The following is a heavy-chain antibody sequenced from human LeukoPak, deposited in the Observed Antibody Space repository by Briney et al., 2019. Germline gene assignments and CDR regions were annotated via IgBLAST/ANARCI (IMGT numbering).Heavy chain of an antibody. J-gene: IGHJ6*03. V-gene: IGHV4-34*01. CDR3: ARGKNYYYYYYMDV. CDR1: GGSFSGYY. CDR2: INHSGST. Sequence: SETLSLTCAVYGGSFSGYYWSWIRQPPGKGLEWIGEINHSGSTNYNPSLKSRVTISADTSKNQFSLKLSSVTAADTAVYYCARGKNYYYYYYMDVWGKGTTVTVSS.